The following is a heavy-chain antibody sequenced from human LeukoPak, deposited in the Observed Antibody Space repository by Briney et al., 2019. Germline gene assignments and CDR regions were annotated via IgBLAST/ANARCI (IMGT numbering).Heavy chain of an antibody. CDR2: ISSSSSSI. D-gene: IGHD3-16*02. CDR1: GFTFSSYN. Sequence: GGSLRLSCAASGFTFSSYNMNWVRQAPGKGLEWVSYISSSSSSIYYADSVKGRFTISRDNAKNSLYLQMNSLGDEDTAVYYCARDHDYIWGSYRIPLDYWGRGTLVTVSS. V-gene: IGHV3-48*02. CDR3: ARDHDYIWGSYRIPLDY. J-gene: IGHJ4*02.